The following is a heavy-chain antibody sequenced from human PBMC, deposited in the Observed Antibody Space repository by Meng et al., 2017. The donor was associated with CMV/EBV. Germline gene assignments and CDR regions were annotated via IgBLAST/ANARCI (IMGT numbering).Heavy chain of an antibody. CDR3: ARGRIVGATAIFDY. Sequence: ASVKVSCKASGYTFTSYYMHWVRQAPGQGLEWMGWISAYNGNTNYAQKLQGRVTMTTDTSTSTAYMELRSLRSDDTAVYYCARGRIVGATAIFDYWGQGTLVTVSS. J-gene: IGHJ4*02. V-gene: IGHV1-18*04. D-gene: IGHD1-26*01. CDR2: ISAYNGNT. CDR1: GYTFTSYY.